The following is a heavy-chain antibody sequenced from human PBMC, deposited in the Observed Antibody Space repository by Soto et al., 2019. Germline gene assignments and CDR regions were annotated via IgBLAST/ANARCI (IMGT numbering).Heavy chain of an antibody. CDR1: GGSISSSSYY. CDR3: ARHPEAVAAVFDY. V-gene: IGHV4-39*01. J-gene: IGHJ4*02. Sequence: QLQLQESGPGLVKPSETLSLTCTVSGGSISSSSYYWGWIRQPPGKGLEWIGSIYYSGSTYYNPSLKSRVTISVDTSKNQFSLKLSSVTAADTAVYYCARHPEAVAAVFDYWGQGTLVTVSS. D-gene: IGHD6-19*01. CDR2: IYYSGST.